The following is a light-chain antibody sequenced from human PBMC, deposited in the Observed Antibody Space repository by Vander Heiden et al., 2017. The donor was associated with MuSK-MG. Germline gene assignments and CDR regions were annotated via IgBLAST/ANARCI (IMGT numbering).Light chain of an antibody. CDR1: SSNIGAGYD. V-gene: IGLV1-40*01. CDR3: QSYDSSRSGHFV. CDR2: GNS. Sequence: QSVLTPPPPVSGAPGQRVTISCTGSSSNIGAGYDVHWYQQLPGPAPKLLIYGNSNRPSGVPDRFSGSKSGTSASLAITGLQAEDEADYYCQSYDSSRSGHFVFGGGTKLTVL. J-gene: IGLJ2*01.